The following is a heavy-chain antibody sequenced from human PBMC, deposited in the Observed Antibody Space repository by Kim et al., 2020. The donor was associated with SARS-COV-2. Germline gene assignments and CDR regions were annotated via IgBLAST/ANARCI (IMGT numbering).Heavy chain of an antibody. Sequence: SETLSLTCTVSGGSISSSSYYWGWIRQPPGKGLEWIGSIYYSGSTYYNPSLKSRVTISVDTSKNQFSLKLSSVTAADTAVYYCARFATAMVNSDQDHYYYGMDVWGQGTTVTVSS. CDR2: IYYSGST. J-gene: IGHJ6*02. V-gene: IGHV4-39*01. CDR1: GGSISSSSYY. D-gene: IGHD5-18*01. CDR3: ARFATAMVNSDQDHYYYGMDV.